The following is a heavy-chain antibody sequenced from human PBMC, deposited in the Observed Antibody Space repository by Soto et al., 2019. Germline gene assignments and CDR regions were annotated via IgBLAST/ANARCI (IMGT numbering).Heavy chain of an antibody. D-gene: IGHD6-19*01. CDR2: ISWDSGSI. CDR1: GFTVDDYA. Sequence: EVQLVESGGGLVQPGRSLRLSCAASGFTVDDYAMHWVRQAPGKGLEWVSGISWDSGSIGYADSVKGRFTISSDNAKNCLYLQMNSLRAEETALFYGAKHIYGMGGGGWYYFDSWCQGSLVSVSS. V-gene: IGHV3-9*01. CDR3: AKHIYGMGGGGWYYFDS. J-gene: IGHJ4*02.